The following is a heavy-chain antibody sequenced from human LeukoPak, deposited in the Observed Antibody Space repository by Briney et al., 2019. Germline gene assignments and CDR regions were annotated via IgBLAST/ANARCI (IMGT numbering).Heavy chain of an antibody. Sequence: PGGFLRLSCAASGFTFSSYSMNWVRQAPGKGLEWVSSISSSSSYIYYADSVKGRFTISRDNAKNSLYLQMNSLRAEDTAVYYCARTIAAAGEVDYWGQGTLVTVSS. D-gene: IGHD6-13*01. CDR1: GFTFSSYS. V-gene: IGHV3-21*01. CDR3: ARTIAAAGEVDY. CDR2: ISSSSSYI. J-gene: IGHJ4*02.